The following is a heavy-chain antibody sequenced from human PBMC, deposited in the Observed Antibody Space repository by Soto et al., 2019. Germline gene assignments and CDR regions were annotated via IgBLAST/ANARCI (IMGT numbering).Heavy chain of an antibody. V-gene: IGHV3-33*01. CDR3: ARSSTRFLEWLAPNYYMDL. J-gene: IGHJ6*03. CDR1: GFTFSSYG. Sequence: GGSLRLSCAASGFTFSSYGMHWVRQAPGKGLEWVAVIWYDGSNKYYADSVKGRFTISRDNSKNTLYLQMNSLRAEDTAVYYCARSSTRFLEWLAPNYYMDLWGKGTTVTVSS. CDR2: IWYDGSNK. D-gene: IGHD3-3*01.